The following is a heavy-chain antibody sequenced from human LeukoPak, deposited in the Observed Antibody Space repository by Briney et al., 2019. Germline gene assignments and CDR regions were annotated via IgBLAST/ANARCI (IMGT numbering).Heavy chain of an antibody. Sequence: PSETLSLTCTVSGYSISSGYFWGWIRQPPGKGLEWIGVYHVGTTDYNPSLKSRVTTSVDRSKNQMSLKLSSVTAADTAVYYCARDIKSGSYYFDYWGQGTLVTVSS. D-gene: IGHD1-26*01. CDR2: VYHVGTT. J-gene: IGHJ4*02. V-gene: IGHV4-38-2*02. CDR3: ARDIKSGSYYFDY. CDR1: GYSISSGYF.